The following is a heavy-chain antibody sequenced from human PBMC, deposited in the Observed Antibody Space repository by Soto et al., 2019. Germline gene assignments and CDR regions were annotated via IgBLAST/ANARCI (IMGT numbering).Heavy chain of an antibody. V-gene: IGHV1-18*01. Sequence: QVQLVQSGAEVKKPGASVKVSCKASGYTFTSYGITWVRQAPGQGLEWLGWISAYNGNTNYAQKLQGRVTMTTDTTTSTAYMELRSLRSDDTVVYYCAIVVVPAAMAYFLHWGQGTLVTVSS. CDR1: GYTFTSYG. D-gene: IGHD2-2*01. J-gene: IGHJ1*01. CDR3: AIVVVPAAMAYFLH. CDR2: ISAYNGNT.